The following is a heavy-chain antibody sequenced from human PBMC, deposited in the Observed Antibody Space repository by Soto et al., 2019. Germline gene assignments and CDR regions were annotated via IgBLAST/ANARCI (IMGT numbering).Heavy chain of an antibody. D-gene: IGHD2-15*01. J-gene: IGHJ4*02. CDR1: GGSISSGGYY. CDR3: ARGVVVAATHFDY. CDR2: IYYSGST. V-gene: IGHV4-31*03. Sequence: QVQLQESGPGLVKPSQTLTLTCTVSGGSISSGGYYWSWIRQHPGKGLEWIGYIYYSGSTYYNPSLKSRVTISVDTSKNQFSLKLSSVTAADTAVYYCARGVVVAATHFDYWGQGTLVTVSS.